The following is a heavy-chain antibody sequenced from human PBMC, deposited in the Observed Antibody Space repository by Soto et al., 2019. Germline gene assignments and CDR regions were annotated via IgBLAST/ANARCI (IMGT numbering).Heavy chain of an antibody. Sequence: QVQLVQSGAEVKKPGSSVKVSCKASGGTFSSYAISWVRQAPGQGFEWMGWISPYKGNTNYAQKLQGRVTMTTDTSTSTAYMELRSLRSDDTAIYYCARDLDGSGSYYTDYWGQGTLVTVSS. J-gene: IGHJ4*02. CDR2: ISPYKGNT. D-gene: IGHD3-10*01. CDR3: ARDLDGSGSYYTDY. V-gene: IGHV1-18*01. CDR1: GGTFSSYA.